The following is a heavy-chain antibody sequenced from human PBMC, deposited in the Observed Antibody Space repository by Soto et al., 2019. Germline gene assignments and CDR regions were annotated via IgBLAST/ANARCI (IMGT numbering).Heavy chain of an antibody. CDR2: INHSGST. D-gene: IGHD2-21*01. J-gene: IGHJ6*02. Sequence: QVQLQQWGAGLLKPSETLSLTCAVYGGSFSGYYWSWIRQPPGKGLEWIGEINHSGSTNYNPSLKSRVTISVDTSKTQFSLKLSSVSAADTAVYYCASADSIAPKPAGGMDVWGQGTTVTVSS. CDR3: ASADSIAPKPAGGMDV. CDR1: GGSFSGYY. V-gene: IGHV4-34*01.